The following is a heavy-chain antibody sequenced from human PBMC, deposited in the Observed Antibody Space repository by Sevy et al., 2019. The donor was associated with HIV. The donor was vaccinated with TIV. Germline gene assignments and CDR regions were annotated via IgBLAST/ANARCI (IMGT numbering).Heavy chain of an antibody. Sequence: SLKISCAASGFTFSRYSMHWVRQAPGKGLEWVATISFDASNKHYADSVKGRFTISRDSFQNSLFLQMNSLRPEDTAVYYCALERLSSDVAEYFQNWGQGTLVTVSS. V-gene: IGHV3-30*04. CDR3: ALERLSSDVAEYFQN. J-gene: IGHJ1*01. CDR2: ISFDASNK. D-gene: IGHD1-1*01. CDR1: GFTFSRYS.